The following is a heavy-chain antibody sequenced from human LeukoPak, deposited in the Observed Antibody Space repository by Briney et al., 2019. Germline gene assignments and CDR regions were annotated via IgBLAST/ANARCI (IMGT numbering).Heavy chain of an antibody. V-gene: IGHV3-23*01. J-gene: IGHJ4*02. CDR1: GFTFSSYA. CDR2: ISGSGGST. D-gene: IGHD3-10*01. Sequence: PGGSLRLSCAASGFTFSSYAMSWVRQAPEKGQEWVSAISGSGGSTYYADSVKGRFTISRDNSKNTLYLQMNSLRAEDTAVYYCAKGIRFSGRGGDYWGQGTLVTVSS. CDR3: AKGIRFSGRGGDY.